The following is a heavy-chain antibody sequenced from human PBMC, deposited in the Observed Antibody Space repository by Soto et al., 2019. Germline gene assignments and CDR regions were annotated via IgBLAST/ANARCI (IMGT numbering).Heavy chain of an antibody. CDR1: GFTFSTHW. V-gene: IGHV3-7*02. J-gene: IGHJ4*02. Sequence: EVQLVESGGGLVQPGGSLRLSCAASGFTFSTHWMSWVRQAPGKGLEWLANIKHDGGEKYYVDSVKGRFTISRDNAKNSLYLQMNTLRVEDTAVYYCAKYSGYNFDYWGQGTLVSVSS. CDR2: IKHDGGEK. D-gene: IGHD5-12*01. CDR3: AKYSGYNFDY.